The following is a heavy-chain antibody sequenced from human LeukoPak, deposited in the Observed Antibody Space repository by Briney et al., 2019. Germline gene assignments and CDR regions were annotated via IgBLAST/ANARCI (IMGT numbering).Heavy chain of an antibody. J-gene: IGHJ4*02. CDR2: ISAYNGNT. CDR3: VRDRDIAVAGTFHY. Sequence: ASVKVSCKASTYTFTSYGISWVRQAPGQGLEWMGWISAYNGNTNYAQKLQGRVTMTTDTSTSTAYMELRSLRSDGTAVYYCVRDRDIAVAGTFHYWGQGTLVTVSS. V-gene: IGHV1-18*01. D-gene: IGHD6-19*01. CDR1: TYTFTSYG.